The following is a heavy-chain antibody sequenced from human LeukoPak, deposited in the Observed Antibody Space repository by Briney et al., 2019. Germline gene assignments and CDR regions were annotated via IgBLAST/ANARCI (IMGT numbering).Heavy chain of an antibody. J-gene: IGHJ3*02. CDR2: IYSSGGT. CDR3: ARHVTISGPYDASDI. D-gene: IGHD5-24*01. CDR1: GDSISSYY. V-gene: IGHV4-59*08. Sequence: TSETLSLTCTVSGDSISSYYWSWIRQPPGKGLEWIGYIYSSGGTDYNPSLKSRVTISVDTSKNQFSLKLRSVTAADTAVYYCARHVTISGPYDASDIWGQGTMVTVSP.